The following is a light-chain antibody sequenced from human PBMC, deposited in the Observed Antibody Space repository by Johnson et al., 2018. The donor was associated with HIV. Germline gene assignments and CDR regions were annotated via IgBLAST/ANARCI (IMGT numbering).Light chain of an antibody. J-gene: IGLJ1*01. Sequence: QSVLTQPPSASGTPGQRVTISCSGSSSNIGSNTVNWYQHLPGTAPNLLIYRDIQRPSGVPDRFSASKSGTSASLAISGLQAEDEADYYCAAWDYSLNGHYVFGPGTKVTVL. CDR3: AAWDYSLNGHYV. CDR1: SSNIGSNT. CDR2: RDI. V-gene: IGLV1-44*01.